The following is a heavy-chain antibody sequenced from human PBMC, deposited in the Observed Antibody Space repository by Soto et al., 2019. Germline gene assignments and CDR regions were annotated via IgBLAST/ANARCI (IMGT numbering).Heavy chain of an antibody. Sequence: GGSLRLSCAASGFTFSSYSMIWARQAQGKGLEWVSYISPSGTTRYYADSVKGRCTLSRDNAHNSLYLQTDSLRDEDTAVYYCARVEGPTVATMFFDYWGQGTPVTVSS. J-gene: IGHJ4*02. D-gene: IGHD5-12*01. CDR2: ISPSGTTR. CDR1: GFTFSSYS. CDR3: ARVEGPTVATMFFDY. V-gene: IGHV3-48*02.